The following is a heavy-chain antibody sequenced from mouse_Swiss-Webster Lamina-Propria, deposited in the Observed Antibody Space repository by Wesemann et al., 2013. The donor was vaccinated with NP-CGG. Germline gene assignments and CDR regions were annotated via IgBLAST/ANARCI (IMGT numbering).Heavy chain of an antibody. J-gene: IGHJ2*01. V-gene: IGHV3-8*02. CDR3: ARTARAFLDY. D-gene: IGHD3-1*01. CDR2: ISYSGST. Sequence: EYAGYISYSGSTYYNPSLKSRISITRDTSKNQYYLQLNSVTTEDTATYYCARTARAFLDYWGQGTTLTVSS.